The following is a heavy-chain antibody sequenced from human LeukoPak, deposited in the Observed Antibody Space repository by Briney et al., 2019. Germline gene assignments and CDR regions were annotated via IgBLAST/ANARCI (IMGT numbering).Heavy chain of an antibody. J-gene: IGHJ4*02. D-gene: IGHD4-23*01. CDR3: AREVTGGNPFDF. CDR1: GFTVSSNY. CDR2: IYNNGNT. Sequence: GGSLRLSCAASGFTVSSNYMSWVRQAPGKGLEWVSVIYNNGNTYYADSVKGRFTISRDNSKNTLYLQMNSLRAEDTAVYYCAREVTGGNPFDFWGQGTLVTVFS. V-gene: IGHV3-53*01.